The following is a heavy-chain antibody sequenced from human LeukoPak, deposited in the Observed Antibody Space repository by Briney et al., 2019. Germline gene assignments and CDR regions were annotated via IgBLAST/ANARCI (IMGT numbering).Heavy chain of an antibody. D-gene: IGHD3-3*01. V-gene: IGHV4-38-2*01. CDR1: GYSISSGYY. CDR3: ARQLGVLRFLEWTPQGGY. CDR2: IYHSGST. Sequence: SETLSLTCAVSGYSISSGYYWGWIRPPPGKGLEWIGRIYHSGSTYYNPSLKSRVTISVDTSKNQFSLKLSSVTAADTAVYYCARQLGVLRFLEWTPQGGYWGQGTLVTVSS. J-gene: IGHJ4*02.